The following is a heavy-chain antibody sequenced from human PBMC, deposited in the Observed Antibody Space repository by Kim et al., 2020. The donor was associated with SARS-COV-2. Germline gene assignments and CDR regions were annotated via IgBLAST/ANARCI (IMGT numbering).Heavy chain of an antibody. Sequence: SETLSLTCTVSGGSISSGGYYWSWIRQHPGKGLEWIGYNYYSGSTYYNPSLKSRVTISVDTSKNQFSLKLSSVTAADTAVYYCARDAGATGWFDPWGQGTLVTVSS. J-gene: IGHJ5*02. D-gene: IGHD1-26*01. CDR2: NYYSGST. V-gene: IGHV4-31*03. CDR3: ARDAGATGWFDP. CDR1: GGSISSGGYY.